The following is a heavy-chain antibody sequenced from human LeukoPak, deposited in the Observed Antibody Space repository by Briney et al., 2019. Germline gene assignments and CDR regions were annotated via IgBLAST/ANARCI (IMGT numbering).Heavy chain of an antibody. CDR2: IYYSGST. V-gene: IGHV4-31*03. Sequence: SETLSLTCTVSGGSISSGGYYWSWIRQHPGKGLEWIGYIYYSGSTHYNPSLKSRVTISVDTSKNQFSLKLSSVTAADTAVYYCARELMDYDFWSGYYKDNWFDPWGQGTLVTVSS. D-gene: IGHD3-3*01. CDR1: GGSISSGGYY. J-gene: IGHJ5*02. CDR3: ARELMDYDFWSGYYKDNWFDP.